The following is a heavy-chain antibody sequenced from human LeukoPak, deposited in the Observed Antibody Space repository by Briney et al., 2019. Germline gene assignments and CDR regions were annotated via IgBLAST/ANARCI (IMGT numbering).Heavy chain of an antibody. CDR1: GFTFSSCG. CDR2: ISYDGSNK. D-gene: IGHD4-17*01. J-gene: IGHJ4*02. Sequence: GGSLRLSCAASGFTFSSCGMHWVRQAPGKGLEWVAVISYDGSNKYYADSVKGRFTISRDNSKNTLYLQMNSLRAEDTAVYYCAKGIHDYGSYYFDYWGQGTLVTVSS. CDR3: AKGIHDYGSYYFDY. V-gene: IGHV3-30*18.